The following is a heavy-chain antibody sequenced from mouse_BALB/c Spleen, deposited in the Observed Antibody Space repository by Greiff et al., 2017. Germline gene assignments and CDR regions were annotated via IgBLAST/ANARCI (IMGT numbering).Heavy chain of an antibody. J-gene: IGHJ4*01. CDR1: GFTFSSFG. Sequence: EVKLVESGGGLVQPGGSRKLSCAASGFTFSSFGMHWVRQAPEKGLEWVAYISSGSSTIYYADTVKGRFTISRDNPKNTLFLQMTSLRSEDTAMYYCARYRDGSSYDAMDYWGQGTSVTVSS. CDR3: ARYRDGSSYDAMDY. D-gene: IGHD1-1*01. CDR2: ISSGSSTI. V-gene: IGHV5-17*02.